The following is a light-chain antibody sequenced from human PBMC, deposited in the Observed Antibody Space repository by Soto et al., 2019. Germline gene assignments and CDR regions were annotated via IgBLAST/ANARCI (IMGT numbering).Light chain of an antibody. CDR2: DVS. Sequence: ETVLTQSPATLSVSPGERVTLSCRARETVSTNLAWYQQRPGQAPRLLIYDVSTGATGIPARFSGRRSGTEFTLTISSLQSEDFGVYYCQQYNSWPQTFGQGTKVDIK. CDR1: ETVSTN. CDR3: QQYNSWPQT. J-gene: IGKJ1*01. V-gene: IGKV3-15*01.